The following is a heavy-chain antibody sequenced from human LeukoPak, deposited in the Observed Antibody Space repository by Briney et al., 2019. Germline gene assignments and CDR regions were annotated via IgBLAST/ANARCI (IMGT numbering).Heavy chain of an antibody. CDR1: GFTFSSYS. CDR2: ISSSSSYI. Sequence: GGSLRLSCAASGFTFSSYSMGWVRQAPGKGLEWVSSISSSSSYIYYADSVKGRFTISRDNAKNSLYLQMNSLRAEDTAVYYCARDGSYDSSEGDYWGQGTLVTVSS. J-gene: IGHJ4*02. V-gene: IGHV3-21*01. D-gene: IGHD3-22*01. CDR3: ARDGSYDSSEGDY.